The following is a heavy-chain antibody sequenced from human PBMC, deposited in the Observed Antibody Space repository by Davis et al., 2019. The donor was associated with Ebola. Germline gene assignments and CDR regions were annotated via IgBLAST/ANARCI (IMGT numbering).Heavy chain of an antibody. CDR2: ISAYNGNT. CDR1: GYTFTSYG. Sequence: ASVKVSCKASGYTFTSYGISWVRQASGQGLEWMGWISAYNGNTNYAQKFQGRVTITADESTSTAYMELSSLRSEDTAVYYCARDQRPTYYDFWSGYPSDFDYWGQGTLVTVSS. J-gene: IGHJ4*02. CDR3: ARDQRPTYYDFWSGYPSDFDY. D-gene: IGHD3-3*01. V-gene: IGHV1-18*01.